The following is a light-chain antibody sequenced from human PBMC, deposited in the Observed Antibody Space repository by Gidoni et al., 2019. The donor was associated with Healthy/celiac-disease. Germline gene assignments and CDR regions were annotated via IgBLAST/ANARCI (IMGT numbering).Light chain of an antibody. Sequence: IVMTQSPATLSVSPGESATLSCRASQSFSSNLAWYQQKPGQAPRLRIYGASTWATGIPARVSGSGSGTEFTLTISSMKSEDCAVYDCQQYNNWPPRYTFGQGTKLEIK. V-gene: IGKV3-15*01. J-gene: IGKJ2*01. CDR2: GAS. CDR3: QQYNNWPPRYT. CDR1: QSFSSN.